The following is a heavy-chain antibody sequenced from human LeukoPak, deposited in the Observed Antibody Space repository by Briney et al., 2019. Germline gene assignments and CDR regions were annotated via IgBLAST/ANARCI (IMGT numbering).Heavy chain of an antibody. D-gene: IGHD1-26*01. J-gene: IGHJ3*02. V-gene: IGHV4-59*01. CDR2: IYYSGST. CDR1: GGSISSYY. Sequence: PSETLSLTCTVSGGSISSYYWSWIRQPPGKGLEWIGYIYYSGSTNYNPSLKSRVTISVDTSKNQFSLKLSSVTAADTAVYYCARARRGSSGFDIWGQGTMVTVPS. CDR3: ARARRGSSGFDI.